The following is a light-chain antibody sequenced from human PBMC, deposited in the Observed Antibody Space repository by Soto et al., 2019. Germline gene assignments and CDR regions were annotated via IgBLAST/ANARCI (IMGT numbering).Light chain of an antibody. CDR3: QQYVTAFRT. Sequence: DIQMTQSPSSLSASVGDRVNITCRASQSISSWLAWYQQKPGKAPKLLIYKASTLQSGVPSRFSGSGSGTEFTLTISSLQPDDFATYYCQQYVTAFRTFGQGTKVDI. CDR1: QSISSW. J-gene: IGKJ1*01. V-gene: IGKV1-5*03. CDR2: KAS.